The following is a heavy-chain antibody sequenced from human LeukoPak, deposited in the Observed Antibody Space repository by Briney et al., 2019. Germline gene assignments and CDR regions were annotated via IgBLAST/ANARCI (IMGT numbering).Heavy chain of an antibody. D-gene: IGHD6-6*01. CDR3: ARHRAYSSSSPFDY. Sequence: SETLSLTCTVSGGSINSYYWSWIRQPPGKGLEWIGHIYYTGSTNYNPSLKSRVTMFVDMSKNQFSLRLSSVTAADTAVYYCARHRAYSSSSPFDYWGQGTLVTVSS. V-gene: IGHV4-59*08. CDR1: GGSINSYY. J-gene: IGHJ4*02. CDR2: IYYTGST.